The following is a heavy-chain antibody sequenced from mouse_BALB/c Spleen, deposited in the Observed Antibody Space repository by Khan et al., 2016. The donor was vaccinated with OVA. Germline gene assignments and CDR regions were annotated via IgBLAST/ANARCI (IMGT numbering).Heavy chain of an antibody. J-gene: IGHJ3*01. Sequence: VQLVESGPGLVKPSQSLSLTCTVTGYSITSEYTWNWIRQFPGNTLEWMGFISYSGNIRYNPSLKSRISITRDTSRNQFFLQLNSVTSDDTATYFCARKDYYDYDPFPYWGQGTLVTDSA. D-gene: IGHD2-4*01. V-gene: IGHV3-2*02. CDR3: ARKDYYDYDPFPY. CDR1: GYSITSEYT. CDR2: ISYSGNI.